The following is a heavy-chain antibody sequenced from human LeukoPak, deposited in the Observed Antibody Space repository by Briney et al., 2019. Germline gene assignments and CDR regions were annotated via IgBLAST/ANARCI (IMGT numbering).Heavy chain of an antibody. D-gene: IGHD4-17*01. CDR1: GFTFSDYS. CDR2: ISGISGYI. V-gene: IGHV3-21*01. Sequence: PGGSLRLSCEASGFTFSDYSMNWVRQAPGKGLERVSSISGISGYINYADSVKGRFTISRDNAKNSLYLRMNSLRAEDTAVYYCARDHLSTAVTNPLDYWGQGTLVTVSS. CDR3: ARDHLSTAVTNPLDY. J-gene: IGHJ4*02.